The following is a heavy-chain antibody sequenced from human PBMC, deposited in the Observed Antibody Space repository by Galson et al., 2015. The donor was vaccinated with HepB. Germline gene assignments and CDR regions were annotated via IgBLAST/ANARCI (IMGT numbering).Heavy chain of an antibody. CDR1: GFTFSSYT. V-gene: IGHV3-48*04. J-gene: IGHJ4*02. D-gene: IGHD4/OR15-4a*01. Sequence: SLRLSCAASGFTFSSYTMNWVRQVPGKGLEWLSYISTDSSTIYYADSVKGRFTISADNSISTAYLQWSSLKASDTAVYYCARADWTMVDPYYLDYWGQGTLVTVAS. CDR3: ARADWTMVDPYYLDY. CDR2: ISTDSSTI.